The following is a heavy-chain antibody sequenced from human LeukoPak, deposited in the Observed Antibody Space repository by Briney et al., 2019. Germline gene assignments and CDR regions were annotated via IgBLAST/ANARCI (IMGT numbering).Heavy chain of an antibody. CDR3: ARALPTVIVATINYMDV. CDR1: GFTFSSYS. J-gene: IGHJ6*03. V-gene: IGHV3-48*02. CDR2: ISSSSSTI. D-gene: IGHD5-12*01. Sequence: GGSLRLSRAASGFTFSSYSMNWVRQAPGKGLEWVSYISSSSSTIYYADSVKGRFTISRDNTKNSLYLQMNSLRDEDTAVYYCARALPTVIVATINYMDVWGKGTTVTVSS.